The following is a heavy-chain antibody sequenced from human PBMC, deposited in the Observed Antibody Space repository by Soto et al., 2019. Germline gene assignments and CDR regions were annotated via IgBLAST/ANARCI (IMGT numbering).Heavy chain of an antibody. CDR2: INHSGRV. V-gene: IGHV4-34*01. D-gene: IGHD3-22*01. Sequence: TLSLTCAVYGWSFSGHSWTWIRQSPGKGLEWIGDINHSGRVNYSPSLKSRVTISLGTSKNQFSLTLSAVTAADTAMYYCSTRAYDTNGYYRFDPWGQGTLVTVSS. J-gene: IGHJ5*01. CDR3: STRAYDTNGYYRFDP. CDR1: GWSFSGHS.